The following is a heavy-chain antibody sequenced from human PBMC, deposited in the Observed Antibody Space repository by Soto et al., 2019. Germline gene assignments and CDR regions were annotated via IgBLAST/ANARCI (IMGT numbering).Heavy chain of an antibody. CDR3: ARGLPYYYDSSGYPYYFDY. CDR2: IYYSGST. D-gene: IGHD3-22*01. Sequence: SETLSLTCTVSGGSVSSGSYYWSWIRQPPGKGLEWIGYIYYSGSTNYNPSLKSRVTISVDTSKNQFSLKLSSATAADTAVYYCARGLPYYYDSSGYPYYFDYWGQGTLVTVSS. J-gene: IGHJ4*02. V-gene: IGHV4-61*01. CDR1: GGSVSSGSYY.